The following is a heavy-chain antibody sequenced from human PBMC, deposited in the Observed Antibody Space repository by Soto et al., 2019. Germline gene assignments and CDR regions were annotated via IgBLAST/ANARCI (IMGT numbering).Heavy chain of an antibody. J-gene: IGHJ6*02. CDR2: INPSGGST. Sequence: ASVKFSCKASGYTFTSYYMHWVRQAPGQGLEWMGIINPSGGSTSYAQKFQGRVTMTRDTSTSTVYMELSSLRSEDTAVYYCARVKGMATIDYYYYYGMDVWGQGTTVTVSS. CDR3: ARVKGMATIDYYYYYGMDV. V-gene: IGHV1-46*01. CDR1: GYTFTSYY. D-gene: IGHD5-12*01.